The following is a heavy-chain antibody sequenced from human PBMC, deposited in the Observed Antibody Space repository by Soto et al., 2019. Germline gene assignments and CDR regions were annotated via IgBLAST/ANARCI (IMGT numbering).Heavy chain of an antibody. CDR3: ARTPLSYDFWSGYYVARYGMDV. J-gene: IGHJ6*02. D-gene: IGHD3-3*01. Sequence: ASVKVSCKASGYTFTSYGISWVRQAPGQGLEWMGWISAYNGNTNYAQKLQGRVTMTTDTSTSTAYMELRSLRSDDTAVYYCARTPLSYDFWSGYYVARYGMDVWGQGTTVTVSS. V-gene: IGHV1-18*01. CDR2: ISAYNGNT. CDR1: GYTFTSYG.